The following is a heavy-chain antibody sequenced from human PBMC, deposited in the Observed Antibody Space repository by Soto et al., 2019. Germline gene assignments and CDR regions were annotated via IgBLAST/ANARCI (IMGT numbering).Heavy chain of an antibody. CDR3: ARGGTYKGYDYAAEDN. CDR1: GYSFSSYG. CDR2: ISAYNGNT. J-gene: IGHJ4*02. Sequence: QVQLVQSGAEVKKPGASVKVSCVASGYSFSSYGISGVRQAPGPGLEWVGWISAYNGNTNYAQRVQGRVTMTTDISTTTAYMELRSLRSDDTAVYYCARGGTYKGYDYAAEDNWGQGTLVTVSS. D-gene: IGHD5-12*01. V-gene: IGHV1-18*01.